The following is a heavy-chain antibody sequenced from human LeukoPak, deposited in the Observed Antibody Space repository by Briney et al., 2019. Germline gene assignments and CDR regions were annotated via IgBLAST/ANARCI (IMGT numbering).Heavy chain of an antibody. D-gene: IGHD3-3*01. CDR3: ARGGGVASRRNYDFWSGVRSGNWFDP. V-gene: IGHV4-34*01. CDR1: GGSFSGYY. J-gene: IGHJ5*02. CDR2: INHSGSS. Sequence: PSETLSLTCAVYGGSFSGYYWSWIRQAPGKGLEWIGEINHSGSSNYNPSLKSRVTISVDTSKNQFSLKPSSVTAADPAVYYCARGGGVASRRNYDFWSGVRSGNWFDPWGQGTLVTVSS.